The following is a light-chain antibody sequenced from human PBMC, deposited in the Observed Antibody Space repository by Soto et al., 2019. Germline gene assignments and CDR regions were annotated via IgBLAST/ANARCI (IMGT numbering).Light chain of an antibody. J-gene: IGKJ1*01. CDR1: QSIISN. V-gene: IGKV3-15*01. Sequence: EIVMAQSPETLSVSPGEGATLSCRFSQSIISNLAWYQQRPGQAPRLLMYGASTRADGIPARFTGSGSGTEFTLTISSLQSEDFAVYYCQQYHIWPPWTSGQGTKVDI. CDR2: GAS. CDR3: QQYHIWPPWT.